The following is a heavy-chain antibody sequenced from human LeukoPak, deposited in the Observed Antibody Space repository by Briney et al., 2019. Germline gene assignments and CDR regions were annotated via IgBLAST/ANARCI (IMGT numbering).Heavy chain of an antibody. V-gene: IGHV3-43*02. Sequence: GGSLRLSCAASGFTFDYYGMHWVRQAPGKGLEWVSLISGDGGSTNYADSVKGRFAISRDNSKNSLYLQMDSLRAEDTAFYYCAKDRGAYDDYYYGMDVWGQGTTVTVSS. CDR1: GFTFDYYG. D-gene: IGHD3-16*01. J-gene: IGHJ6*02. CDR3: AKDRGAYDDYYYGMDV. CDR2: ISGDGGST.